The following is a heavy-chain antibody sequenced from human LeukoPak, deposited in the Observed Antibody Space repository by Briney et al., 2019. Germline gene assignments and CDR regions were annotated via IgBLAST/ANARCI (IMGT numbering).Heavy chain of an antibody. V-gene: IGHV4-59*01. J-gene: IGHJ4*02. CDR3: ARHYGSGKPWFDY. D-gene: IGHD3-10*01. CDR2: IYYTGST. CDR1: GGATSSYY. Sequence: SETLSLTCTVSGGATSSYYWSWIRQPPGKGLEWIGYIYYTGSTNYNPSLKSRVTISVDTSKNQFSLKLSSVTAADTAVYYCARHYGSGKPWFDYWGQGTLVTVSS.